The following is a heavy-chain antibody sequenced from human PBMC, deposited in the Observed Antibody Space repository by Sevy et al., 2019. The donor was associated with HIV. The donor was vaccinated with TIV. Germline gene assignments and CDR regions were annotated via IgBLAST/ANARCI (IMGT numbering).Heavy chain of an antibody. D-gene: IGHD6-19*01. J-gene: IGHJ4*02. CDR3: ARGKQWLVLN. Sequence: SETLSLTCTVSGGSISSSSYYWGWIRQPPGKGLEWIGRIYYSGSTYYNPSLKSRVTISVDTSKNQFSLKLSSVTAADTAVYYCARGKQWLVLNWGQGTLVTVSS. CDR1: GGSISSSSYY. V-gene: IGHV4-39*01. CDR2: IYYSGST.